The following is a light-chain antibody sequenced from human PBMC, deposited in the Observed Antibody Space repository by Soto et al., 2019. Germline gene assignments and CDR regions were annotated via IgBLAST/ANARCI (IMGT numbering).Light chain of an antibody. CDR1: SSNIGGYNY. V-gene: IGLV2-14*01. Sequence: QSVLTQPPSVSAAPGQKVTISCSGSSSNIGGYNYVSWYQQHPGKAPKLMIYEVSNRPSGVSNRFSGSKSGNTASLTISGLQAEDEADYYCSPYTSSSTYVFGTGTKVTVL. J-gene: IGLJ1*01. CDR2: EVS. CDR3: SPYTSSSTYV.